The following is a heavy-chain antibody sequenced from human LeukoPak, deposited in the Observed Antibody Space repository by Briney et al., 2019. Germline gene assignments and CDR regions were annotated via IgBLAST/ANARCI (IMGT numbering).Heavy chain of an antibody. CDR3: ARLGVVVAATQIDY. V-gene: IGHV4-39*01. Sequence: SETLSLTCTVSGDSISSSGYYWGWIRRPPGKGLEWIGSIYYSGSTYYNPSLKSRVTISVDTSKNQFSLKLSSVTAADTAVYYCARLGVVVAATQIDYWGRGTLVTVSS. D-gene: IGHD2-15*01. J-gene: IGHJ4*02. CDR1: GDSISSSGYY. CDR2: IYYSGST.